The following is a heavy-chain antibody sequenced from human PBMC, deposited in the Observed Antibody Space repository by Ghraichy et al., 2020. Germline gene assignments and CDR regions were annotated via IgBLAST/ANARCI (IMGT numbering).Heavy chain of an antibody. D-gene: IGHD2-2*01. V-gene: IGHV3-30*02. CDR1: GFTFSSYG. Sequence: GGSLRLSCAASGFTFSSYGMHWVRQAPGKGLEWVAFIRYDGSNKYYVDSGKGRFTISRDNSKNTLYLQMNSLRGEDTAVYYCAKGLPAAKYYNYSLDVWGKGTTVTVS. J-gene: IGHJ6*03. CDR2: IRYDGSNK. CDR3: AKGLPAAKYYNYSLDV.